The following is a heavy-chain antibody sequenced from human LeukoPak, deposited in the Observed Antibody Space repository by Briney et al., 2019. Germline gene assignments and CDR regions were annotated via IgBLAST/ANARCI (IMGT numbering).Heavy chain of an antibody. Sequence: GGSLRLSCAASGFAFNSYWMSWVRQAPGKGLEWVANINQDGSQKYYVDSVKGQFTISRDNAKNSLYLQMNSLRAEDTAVYYCARDFGGAVAGPRFDCWGQGTLVTVSS. CDR3: ARDFGGAVAGPRFDC. CDR1: GFAFNSYW. V-gene: IGHV3-7*03. CDR2: INQDGSQK. J-gene: IGHJ4*02. D-gene: IGHD6-19*01.